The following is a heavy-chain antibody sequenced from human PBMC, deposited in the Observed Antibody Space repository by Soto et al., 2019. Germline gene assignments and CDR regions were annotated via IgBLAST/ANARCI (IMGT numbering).Heavy chain of an antibody. D-gene: IGHD2-2*01. CDR2: ISSSSSTI. CDR3: ARDVGYCISTSCYPDAFDI. Sequence: GGSLRLSCAAPGFTFSSYSMNWVRQAPGKGLEWVSYISSSSSTIYYADSVKGRFTISRDNAKNSLYLQMNSLRDEDTAVYYCARDVGYCISTSCYPDAFDIWGQGTMVTVSS. J-gene: IGHJ3*02. V-gene: IGHV3-48*02. CDR1: GFTFSSYS.